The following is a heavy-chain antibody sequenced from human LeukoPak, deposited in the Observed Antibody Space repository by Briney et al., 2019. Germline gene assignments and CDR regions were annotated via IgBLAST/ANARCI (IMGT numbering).Heavy chain of an antibody. D-gene: IGHD3-22*01. CDR3: ARDLWADYYDSSGYYPMRYYYYYGMDV. CDR2: ISAYNGNT. CDR1: GYTFTSCG. J-gene: IGHJ6*02. Sequence: ASVKVSFKASGYTFTSCGISWVRQAPGQGLEWMGWISAYNGNTNYAQTLQGRVTMTTDTSTSTAYMELRSLRSDDTAVYYCARDLWADYYDSSGYYPMRYYYYYGMDVWGQGTTVTVSS. V-gene: IGHV1-18*01.